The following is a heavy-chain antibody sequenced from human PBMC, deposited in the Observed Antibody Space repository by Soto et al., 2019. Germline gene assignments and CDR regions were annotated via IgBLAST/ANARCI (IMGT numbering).Heavy chain of an antibody. V-gene: IGHV4-34*01. Sequence: SETLSLTCAVYGGSLSGYYWSWIRQPPGKGLEWIGEINHSGSTNYNPSLKSRVTISVDTSKNQFSLKLSSVTAADTAVYYCARLRRYCSSTSCYYYYGMDVWGQGTTVTVSS. CDR1: GGSLSGYY. CDR3: ARLRRYCSSTSCYYYYGMDV. CDR2: INHSGST. D-gene: IGHD2-2*01. J-gene: IGHJ6*02.